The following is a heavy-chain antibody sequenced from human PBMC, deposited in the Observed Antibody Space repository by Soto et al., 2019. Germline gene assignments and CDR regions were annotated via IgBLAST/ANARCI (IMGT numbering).Heavy chain of an antibody. CDR3: ARVWGGAFDF. Sequence: PSETLSLTCTVSGGSISSSSYYWGWIRQPPGKGLEWIGYIYYSGSTYYNPSLKSRVTISVDTPKNQFSLKLSSVTAADTAVYYCARVWGGAFDFWGQGTMVTVSS. D-gene: IGHD3-10*01. V-gene: IGHV4-39*07. CDR1: GGSISSSSYY. J-gene: IGHJ3*01. CDR2: IYYSGST.